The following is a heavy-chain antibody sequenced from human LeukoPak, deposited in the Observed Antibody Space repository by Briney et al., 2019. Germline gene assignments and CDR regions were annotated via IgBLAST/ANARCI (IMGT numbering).Heavy chain of an antibody. D-gene: IGHD4/OR15-4a*01. J-gene: IGHJ4*02. Sequence: PGGSLRLSCAASGFTFSSYSMNWVRQAPGKGLEWVSSISSHSSYIYYADSVKGRFTISRDNAKNSLYLQMNSLRAEDTAVYYCARRAGAYSHPYDYWGQGTLVTVSS. CDR3: ARRAGAYSHPYDY. CDR2: ISSHSSYI. CDR1: GFTFSSYS. V-gene: IGHV3-21*04.